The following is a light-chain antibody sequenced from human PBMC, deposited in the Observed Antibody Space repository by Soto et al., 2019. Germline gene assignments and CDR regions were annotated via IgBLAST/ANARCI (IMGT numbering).Light chain of an antibody. CDR1: SSDVGGYNY. J-gene: IGLJ1*01. Sequence: QSALTQPPSASGSPGQSVTISCTGTSSDVGGYNYVSWYQQHPGKAPKLMIYEVSKRPSGVPDRFSGSKSGNTASLTVSGLQAEDEADYYCSSYAGSNTNYVLGTGTKVTV. CDR2: EVS. V-gene: IGLV2-8*01. CDR3: SSYAGSNTNYV.